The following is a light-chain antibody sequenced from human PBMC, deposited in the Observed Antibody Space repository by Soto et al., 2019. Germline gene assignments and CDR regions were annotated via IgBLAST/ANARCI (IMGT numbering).Light chain of an antibody. CDR2: GVS. CDR3: QQYNDWPIT. V-gene: IGKV3-15*01. Sequence: EIVMTQSPATLSVSPGERVTLSGRASQSVGSNLAWYQHKPGQAPRLLIYGVSTRATGIPARFSGSASGTEFTLTIRSLQSEDFAVYSCQQYNDWPITFGPGTRLEIK. J-gene: IGKJ5*01. CDR1: QSVGSN.